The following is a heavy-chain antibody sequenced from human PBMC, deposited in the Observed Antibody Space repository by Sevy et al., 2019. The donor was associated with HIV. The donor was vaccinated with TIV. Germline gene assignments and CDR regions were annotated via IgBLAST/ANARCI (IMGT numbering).Heavy chain of an antibody. D-gene: IGHD4-17*01. CDR1: GGSISSGDYY. Sequence: SETLSLTCTVSGGSISSGDYYWSWIRQPPGKGLEWIGYIYYSGSTYYNPSLKRRGTISVDTSKNQFSLKLSSVTAADTAVYYCAGGSVIYGDYGEYFQHWGQGTLVTVSS. CDR2: IYYSGST. J-gene: IGHJ1*01. V-gene: IGHV4-30-4*01. CDR3: AGGSVIYGDYGEYFQH.